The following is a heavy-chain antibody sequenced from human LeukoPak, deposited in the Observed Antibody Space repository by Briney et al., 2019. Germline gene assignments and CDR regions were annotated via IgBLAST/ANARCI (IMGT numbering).Heavy chain of an antibody. CDR1: GGSISSYY. V-gene: IGHV4-59*01. CDR2: IYYSGST. Sequence: SETLSLTCTVSGGSISSYYWSWIRQSPGKGLEWVGYIYYSGSTNYNPSLKSRVTISIDTSKNQFSLKLSSVTAADTAVYYCARGRITIFGTFDYWGQGTLVTVSS. D-gene: IGHD3-3*01. J-gene: IGHJ4*02. CDR3: ARGRITIFGTFDY.